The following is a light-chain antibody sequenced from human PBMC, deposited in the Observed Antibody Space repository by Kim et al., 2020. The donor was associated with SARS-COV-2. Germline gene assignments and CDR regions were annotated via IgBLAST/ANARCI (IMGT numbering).Light chain of an antibody. V-gene: IGKV1-5*03. CDR3: QQDNSYPLT. CDR1: QSINNW. J-gene: IGKJ4*01. Sequence: ASVGDRVTITCRASQSINNWLAWYQQKPGKAPKLLIYMASTLEIGVPSRFSGSGSGTEFTLTISSLQPDDFATYYCQQDNSYPLTFGGGTKVDIK. CDR2: MAS.